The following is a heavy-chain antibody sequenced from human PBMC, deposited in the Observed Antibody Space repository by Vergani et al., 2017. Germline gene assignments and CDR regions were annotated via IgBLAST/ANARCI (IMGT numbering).Heavy chain of an antibody. CDR1: GGSFSGYY. Sequence: QVQLQQWGAGLLKPSETLSLTCAVYGGSFSGYYWSWIRKPQGTGLEWIGEINHSGSTHYHPSLKSRVTISVDTSKNQFSLKLSSVTAADTAVYYCASFGDSSGYFLESYFYYWGQGTLVTVSS. CDR3: ASFGDSSGYFLESYFYY. D-gene: IGHD3-22*01. V-gene: IGHV4-34*01. J-gene: IGHJ4*02. CDR2: INHSGST.